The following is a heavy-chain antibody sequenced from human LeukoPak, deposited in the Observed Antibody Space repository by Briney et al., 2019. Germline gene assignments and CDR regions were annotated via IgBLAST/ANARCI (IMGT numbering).Heavy chain of an antibody. Sequence: PSDTLSLTCTVSGGSISSYYWRWIRQPPGKGLEWIGYIYYRGSTYYNPSLKSRVTISVDTSKNQFSLKLTSVTAADTAVYYCARLSGSPHPPFDYWGQGTLVTVSS. CDR2: IYYRGST. CDR1: GGSISSYY. V-gene: IGHV4-59*08. D-gene: IGHD1-26*01. CDR3: ARLSGSPHPPFDY. J-gene: IGHJ4*02.